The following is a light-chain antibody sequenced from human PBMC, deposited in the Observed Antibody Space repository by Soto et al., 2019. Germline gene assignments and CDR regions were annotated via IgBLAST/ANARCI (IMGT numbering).Light chain of an antibody. CDR1: SCDVGAYNY. CDR2: EIN. CDR3: SSYTSGSTLVV. J-gene: IGLJ2*01. V-gene: IGLV2-14*01. Sequence: QSALTQPASVSGSPGQSITISCTGSSCDVGAYNYVSWYQQHPGKAPRLMIYEINNRPSGVSNRFSGSKSGNTASLTISGLRAEDEAEYYCSSYTSGSTLVVFGGGTKVTVL.